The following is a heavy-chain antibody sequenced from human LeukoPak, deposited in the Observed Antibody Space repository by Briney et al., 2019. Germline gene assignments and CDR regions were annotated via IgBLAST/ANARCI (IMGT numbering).Heavy chain of an antibody. D-gene: IGHD5-12*01. Sequence: GGSLRVSCQTSGFVFTNFGMHWVRQAPGKGLEWLAFVRFDASNEYYADSVKGRFTISRDNSRNTLYLQMKSLRTDDTGVYSCAKDSNSGYVSVGPNYWGLGTQVTVSS. CDR3: AKDSNSGYVSVGPNY. CDR1: GFVFTNFG. J-gene: IGHJ4*02. V-gene: IGHV3-30*02. CDR2: VRFDASNE.